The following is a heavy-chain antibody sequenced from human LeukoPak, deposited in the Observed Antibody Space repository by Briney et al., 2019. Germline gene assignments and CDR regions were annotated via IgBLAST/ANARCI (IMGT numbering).Heavy chain of an antibody. Sequence: SETLSLTCTVSGASFSSSTYYWGWIRQPPGKGLEWIGYIFHGGTNYNPSLMSRVTMSIDTSRDQFSLRLSSVTAADTAIYYCASRPAGSTWYGVFDYWSQGTLVTVSS. D-gene: IGHD6-13*01. V-gene: IGHV4-61*01. CDR2: IFHGGT. CDR3: ASRPAGSTWYGVFDY. CDR1: GASFSSSTYY. J-gene: IGHJ4*02.